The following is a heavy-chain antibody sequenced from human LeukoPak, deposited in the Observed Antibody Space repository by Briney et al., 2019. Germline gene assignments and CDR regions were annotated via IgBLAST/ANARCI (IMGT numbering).Heavy chain of an antibody. CDR3: AKDPRDFWSGYEQY. D-gene: IGHD3-3*01. CDR2: ISGSGGST. J-gene: IGHJ4*02. CDR1: GGSFSGYY. Sequence: ETLSLTCGVSGGSFSGYYWSWIRQSPGKGLEWVSAISGSGGSTYYADSVKGRFTISRDNSKNTLYLQMNSLRAEDTAVYYCAKDPRDFWSGYEQYWGQGTLVTVSS. V-gene: IGHV3-23*01.